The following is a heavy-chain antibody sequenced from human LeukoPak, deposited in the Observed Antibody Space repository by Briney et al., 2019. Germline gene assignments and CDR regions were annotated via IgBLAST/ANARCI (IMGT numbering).Heavy chain of an antibody. Sequence: GGSLRLSCAASGFTFSSYWMSWVRQAPGKGLEWVANIKQEGSEKYYVDSVKGRFTISRDNAKNSLYLQMNSLRAEDTAVYYCARDRISKGYCSSTSCYHYYYYYMDVWGKGSTVTVCS. CDR1: GFTFSSYW. CDR3: ARDRISKGYCSSTSCYHYYYYYMDV. D-gene: IGHD2-2*01. V-gene: IGHV3-7*01. J-gene: IGHJ6*03. CDR2: IKQEGSEK.